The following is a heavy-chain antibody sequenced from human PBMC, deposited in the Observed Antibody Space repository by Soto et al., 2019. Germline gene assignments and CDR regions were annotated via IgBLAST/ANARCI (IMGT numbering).Heavy chain of an antibody. J-gene: IGHJ4*02. CDR3: ARETVYGSGSYNG. D-gene: IGHD3-10*01. CDR1: GGSVNSDSYF. V-gene: IGHV4-61*01. CDR2: IYYSGST. Sequence: SETLSLTCTVSGGSVNSDSYFWTWIRQPPGKTLEWIGYIYYSGSTNYNPSLRSRITISLDTSKNQFSLKLSSVTAADTAVYYCARETVYGSGSYNGWGQGTLVTVS.